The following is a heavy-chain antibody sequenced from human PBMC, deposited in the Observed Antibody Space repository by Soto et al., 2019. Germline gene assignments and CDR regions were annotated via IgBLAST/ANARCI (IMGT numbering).Heavy chain of an antibody. V-gene: IGHV3-23*01. Sequence: GGSLRLSCPASGLTFTSYSMNWARQAPGKGLEWVSTISSNGVGTYYADSVKGRFTISRDNSKNTLYVQMNSLRAEDTAVYYCTKVGCIGSNCYRPDSWGQGTLVTVSS. D-gene: IGHD2-21*01. CDR2: ISSNGVGT. J-gene: IGHJ4*02. CDR1: GLTFTSYS. CDR3: TKVGCIGSNCYRPDS.